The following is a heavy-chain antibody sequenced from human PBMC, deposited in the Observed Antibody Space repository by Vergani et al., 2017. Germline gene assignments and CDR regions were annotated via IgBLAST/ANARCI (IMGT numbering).Heavy chain of an antibody. Sequence: EVQLVESGGGLVKPGGSLRLSCAASGFTFSSYSMNWVRQAPGKGLEWVSSISSSSSYIYYADSVKGRFTISRDNAKNSLYLQMNSLRAEDTAVYYCAKAPYYDFWSGWGYFDYWGQGTLVTVSS. D-gene: IGHD3-3*01. CDR1: GFTFSSYS. V-gene: IGHV3-21*01. CDR3: AKAPYYDFWSGWGYFDY. J-gene: IGHJ4*02. CDR2: ISSSSSYI.